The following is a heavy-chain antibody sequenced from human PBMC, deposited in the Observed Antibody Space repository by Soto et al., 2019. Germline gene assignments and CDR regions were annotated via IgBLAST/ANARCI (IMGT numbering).Heavy chain of an antibody. Sequence: QVQLVQSGAEVTKPGASVKVSCKASGYTFTGYYMHWVRQAPGQGLEWMGWINPNSGGTNYAQKFQGWGTMTRDTSISTDYMELSRLRSDDTAVYYCAREPRQQLVQRYYYGMDVWGQGTTVTVSS. V-gene: IGHV1-2*04. CDR3: AREPRQQLVQRYYYGMDV. J-gene: IGHJ6*02. CDR2: INPNSGGT. D-gene: IGHD6-13*01. CDR1: GYTFTGYY.